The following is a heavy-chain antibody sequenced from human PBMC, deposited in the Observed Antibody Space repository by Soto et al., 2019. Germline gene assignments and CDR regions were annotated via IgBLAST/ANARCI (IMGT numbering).Heavy chain of an antibody. CDR1: GYTFTGYY. J-gene: IGHJ4*02. Sequence: GASVKVSCKASGYTFTGYYMHWVRQAPGQGLEWMGWINPNSGGTNYAQKFQGWVTMTRDTSISTAYMELSRLRSDDTAVYYCARQLSVYGGYGRSLDFWGQGTLVTVSS. V-gene: IGHV1-2*04. CDR2: INPNSGGT. CDR3: ARQLSVYGGYGRSLDF. D-gene: IGHD4-17*01.